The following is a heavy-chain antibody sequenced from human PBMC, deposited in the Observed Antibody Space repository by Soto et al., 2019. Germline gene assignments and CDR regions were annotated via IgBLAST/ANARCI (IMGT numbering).Heavy chain of an antibody. J-gene: IGHJ3*02. CDR3: AREKELGNLFIHAFDI. CDR2: INHSGST. Sequence: SETLSLTCAVYGGAFSGYYWSWIRQHPGKGLEWIGEINHSGSTNYNPSLKSRVTISVDTSKNQFSLKLSSVTAADTAVYYCAREKELGNLFIHAFDIWGQGTMVTVSS. V-gene: IGHV4-34*01. CDR1: GGAFSGYY. D-gene: IGHD7-27*01.